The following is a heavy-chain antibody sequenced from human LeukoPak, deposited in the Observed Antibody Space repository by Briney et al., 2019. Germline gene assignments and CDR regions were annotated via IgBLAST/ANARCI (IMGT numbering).Heavy chain of an antibody. D-gene: IGHD4-23*01. CDR1: AFTFSSYW. Sequence: HPGGSLRLSCEASAFTFSSYWMSWVRQAPGKGLEWVANTKEDGSEINYVDSVKGRFTISRDNAKNSLFLQMNSLRVEDTAVYYCARDRGYSSFDYWGQGTLVTVSS. J-gene: IGHJ4*02. V-gene: IGHV3-7*01. CDR2: TKEDGSEI. CDR3: ARDRGYSSFDY.